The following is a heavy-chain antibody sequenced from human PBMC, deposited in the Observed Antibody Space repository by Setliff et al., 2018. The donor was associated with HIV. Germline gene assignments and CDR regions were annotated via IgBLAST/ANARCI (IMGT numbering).Heavy chain of an antibody. CDR3: LRETGVNVAADGRGYHTFDF. D-gene: IGHD2-8*02. CDR1: GSSISDHYW. CDR2: IFHRGGT. Sequence: SETLSLTCSVSGSSISDHYWWAWVRQAPGKGLEYIGTIFHRGGTFNNPSLKSRVTMSVDTSKNQFSLKLTSVTAADTAIYYCLRETGVNVAADGRGYHTFDFWSRGTMVTVSS. J-gene: IGHJ3*01. V-gene: IGHV4-38-2*02.